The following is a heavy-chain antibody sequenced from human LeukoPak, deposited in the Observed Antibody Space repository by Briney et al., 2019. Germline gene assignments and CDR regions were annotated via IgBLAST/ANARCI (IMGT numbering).Heavy chain of an antibody. CDR1: GFTFSDYY. CDR3: ARGAVKYYDFWSGYPFDY. CDR2: ISSSSSTI. D-gene: IGHD3-3*01. Sequence: GGSLRLSCAASGFTFSDYYMSWIRQAPGKGLEWVSYISSSSSTIYYADSVKGRFTISRDNAKNSLYLQMNSLRAEDTAVYYCARGAVKYYDFWSGYPFDYWGQGTLVTVSS. V-gene: IGHV3-11*01. J-gene: IGHJ4*02.